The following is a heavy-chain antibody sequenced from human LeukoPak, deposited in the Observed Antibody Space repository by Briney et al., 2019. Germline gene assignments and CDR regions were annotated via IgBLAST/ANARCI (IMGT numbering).Heavy chain of an antibody. J-gene: IGHJ3*02. CDR1: GGSMRTYY. D-gene: IGHD3-10*01. V-gene: IGHV4-59*08. CDR2: NYYIGSP. CDR3: ARHYYGSGSYGKDAFDI. Sequence: SETLSLTCTVSGGSMRTYYWSWIRQSPGKGLEWIGYNYYIGSPNSNPSLYSRVTISVSTSKTQFSLRLTSVTAADTAVYYCARHYYGSGSYGKDAFDIWGQGTMVTVSS.